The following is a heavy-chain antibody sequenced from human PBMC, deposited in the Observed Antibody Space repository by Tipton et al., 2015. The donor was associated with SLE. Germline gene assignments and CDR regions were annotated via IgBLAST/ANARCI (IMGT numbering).Heavy chain of an antibody. CDR2: ISDGGGT. V-gene: IGHV4-4*09. CDR3: ARGTVTWSGALIGVDV. D-gene: IGHD3-3*01. CDR1: GGSISSDH. Sequence: TLSLTCSVSGGSISSDHWIWVRQPPGKGLEWLGYISDGGGTNYNPYPTSRVTISVDPAKNQFYLKLTSVTAPDTAVYYCARGTVTWSGALIGVDVWGQGTTVNVSS. J-gene: IGHJ6*02.